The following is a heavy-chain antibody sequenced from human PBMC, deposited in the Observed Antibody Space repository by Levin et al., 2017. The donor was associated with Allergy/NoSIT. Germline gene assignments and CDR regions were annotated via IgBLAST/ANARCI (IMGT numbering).Heavy chain of an antibody. CDR2: IYWDDDK. Sequence: KASGPTLVKPTQTLTLTCTFSGFSLSTSGVGVGWIRQPPGKALEWLALIYWDDDKRYSPSLKSRLTITKDTSKNQVVLTMTNMDPVDTATYYCAHLPRGATGTTDAFDSWGQGTMVTVSS. D-gene: IGHD1-1*01. CDR1: GFSLSTSGVG. J-gene: IGHJ3*02. CDR3: AHLPRGATGTTDAFDS. V-gene: IGHV2-5*02.